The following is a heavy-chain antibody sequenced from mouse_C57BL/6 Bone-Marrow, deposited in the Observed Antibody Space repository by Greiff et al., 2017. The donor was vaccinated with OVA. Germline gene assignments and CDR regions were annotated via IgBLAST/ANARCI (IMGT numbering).Heavy chain of an antibody. CDR2: IRNKANNHAT. CDR1: GFTFSDAW. D-gene: IGHD2-5*01. CDR3: TRNSNLAY. Sequence: EVKLVESGGGLVQPGGSMKLSCAASGFTFSDAWMDWVRQSPEKGLEWVGEIRNKANNHATYYAESVKGRFTISRDDSKSSVYLQMNSLRAEDTGIYYCTRNSNLAYWGQGTLVTVSA. V-gene: IGHV6-6*01. J-gene: IGHJ3*01.